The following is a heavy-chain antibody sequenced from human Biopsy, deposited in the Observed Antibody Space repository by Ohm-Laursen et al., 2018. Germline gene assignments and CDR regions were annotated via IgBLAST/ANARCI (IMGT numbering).Heavy chain of an antibody. CDR1: GFSFADYY. Sequence: GSLRLSCAANGFSFADYYMSWIRQAPGKGLDWDSYISSSGNTEKYADSVKGRFTISRDNAKQSVHLQMNSLRAEDTAVYYCVTEVGGVSSWYNNWGQGTLVTVSS. V-gene: IGHV3-11*01. D-gene: IGHD6-13*01. CDR3: VTEVGGVSSWYNN. J-gene: IGHJ4*02. CDR2: ISSSGNTE.